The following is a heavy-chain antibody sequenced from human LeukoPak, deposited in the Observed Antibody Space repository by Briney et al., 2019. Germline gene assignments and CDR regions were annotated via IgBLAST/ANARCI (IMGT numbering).Heavy chain of an antibody. J-gene: IGHJ6*03. CDR1: GYTFTSYY. CDR3: AKDFNTYFYYYYMDV. Sequence: ASVKVSCKASGYTFTSYYMHWVRQAPGQGLEWMGIINPSGGSTSYAQKFQGRVTMTRDMSTSTVYMELSSLRSEDTALYYCAKDFNTYFYYYYMDVWGKGTTVSVSS. V-gene: IGHV1-46*01. CDR2: INPSGGST.